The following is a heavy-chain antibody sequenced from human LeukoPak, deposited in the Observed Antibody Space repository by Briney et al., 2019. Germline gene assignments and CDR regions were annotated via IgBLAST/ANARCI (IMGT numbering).Heavy chain of an antibody. V-gene: IGHV1-2*02. D-gene: IGHD2-2*01. J-gene: IGHJ4*02. Sequence: ASVKVSCKASGYTFTGYYMHWVRQAPGQGLEWMGWINPNSGGTNYAQKFQGRVTMTRDTSISTAHMELSRLRSDNTAVYYCARSIVVVPAALGYWGQGTLVTVSS. CDR2: INPNSGGT. CDR3: ARSIVVVPAALGY. CDR1: GYTFTGYY.